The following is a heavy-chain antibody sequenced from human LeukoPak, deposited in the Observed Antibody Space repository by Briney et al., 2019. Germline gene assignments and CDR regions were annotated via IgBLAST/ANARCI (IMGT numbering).Heavy chain of an antibody. J-gene: IGHJ4*02. CDR3: ARQTRYSSGWYSFFDY. D-gene: IGHD6-19*01. Sequence: KASETLSLTCTVSGGSISSSSYYWGWIRQPPGKGPEWIGSIYYSGSTYYNPSLKSRVTISVDTSKNQFSLKLSSVTAADTAVYYCARQTRYSSGWYSFFDYWGQGTLVTVSS. CDR2: IYYSGST. CDR1: GGSISSSSYY. V-gene: IGHV4-39*01.